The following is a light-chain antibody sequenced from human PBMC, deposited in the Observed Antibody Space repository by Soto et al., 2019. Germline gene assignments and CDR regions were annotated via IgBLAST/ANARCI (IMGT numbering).Light chain of an antibody. V-gene: IGKV3-20*01. Sequence: EIAVTQSPATLSLSPGERATLSCRASHSVSTSLSWYQQRPGQAPRLLIYGASRRAPGIPARFSGSGSGTGFTLTISRLEPEDFAVYYCQQFSCYPLTFGGGTKVDIK. CDR1: HSVSTS. CDR3: QQFSCYPLT. J-gene: IGKJ4*01. CDR2: GAS.